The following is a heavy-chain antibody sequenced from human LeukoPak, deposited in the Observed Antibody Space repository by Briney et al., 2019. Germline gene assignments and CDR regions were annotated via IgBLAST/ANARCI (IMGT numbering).Heavy chain of an antibody. CDR3: ARKYYYYMDV. CDR2: IYYSGST. CDR1: GGSISSYY. V-gene: IGHV4-39*01. Sequence: SETLSLTCTVSGGSISSYYWGWIRQPSGKGLEWIGSIYYSGSTYYNPSLKSRVTISVDTSKNQFSLKLSSVTAADTAVYYCARKYYYYMDVWGKGTTVTVSS. J-gene: IGHJ6*03.